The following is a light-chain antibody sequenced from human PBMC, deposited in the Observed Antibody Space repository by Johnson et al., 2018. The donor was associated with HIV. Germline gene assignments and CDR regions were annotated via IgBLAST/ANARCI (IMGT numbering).Light chain of an antibody. Sequence: QSVLTQPPSVSAAPGQKVTISCSGSSYNIGNSYVSWYQQLPGTAPKLLIYDNNKRPSEIPDRFSGSKSGTSATLGITGLQPGDETDYYCGSWDSSLSAFVFGTGTKVTVL. J-gene: IGLJ1*01. V-gene: IGLV1-51*01. CDR2: DNN. CDR1: SYNIGNSY. CDR3: GSWDSSLSAFV.